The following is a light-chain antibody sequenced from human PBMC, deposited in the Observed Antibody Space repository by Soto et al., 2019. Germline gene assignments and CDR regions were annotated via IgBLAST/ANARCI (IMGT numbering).Light chain of an antibody. CDR2: DVS. CDR3: SSYTRGNSWV. J-gene: IGLJ3*02. CDR1: SSDVGSSNY. Sequence: QSVLTQPASVSGSPGQSITISCTGTSSDVGSSNYVSWYQHHPGKAPQLIIFDVSDRPSGVSHRFSGSKSGNTASLIISGFLAEDEAYYYCSSYTRGNSWVFGGGTKVTVL. V-gene: IGLV2-14*03.